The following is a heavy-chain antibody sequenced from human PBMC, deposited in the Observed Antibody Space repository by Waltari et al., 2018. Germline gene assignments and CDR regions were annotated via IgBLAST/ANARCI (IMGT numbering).Heavy chain of an antibody. V-gene: IGHV3-74*01. J-gene: IGHJ4*02. Sequence: EVQLVESGGGLVQPGGSLTLSGAASGCRFSRYWMHWVRQAPGKGLLWGSRINPDGRGTRYADSVQGRVTISRDNAKNTIYLQIDSLRAEDTAVYYCVRGGHFDWSPIDYWGQGTLVTVSS. D-gene: IGHD3-9*01. CDR2: INPDGRGT. CDR1: GCRFSRYW. CDR3: VRGGHFDWSPIDY.